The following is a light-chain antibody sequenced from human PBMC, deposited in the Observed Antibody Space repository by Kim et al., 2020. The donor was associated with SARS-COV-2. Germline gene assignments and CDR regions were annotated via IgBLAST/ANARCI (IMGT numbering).Light chain of an antibody. J-gene: IGLJ3*02. V-gene: IGLV2-8*01. CDR3: SSYAGSNTWV. Sequence: QSALTQPPSASGSPGQSVTISCTGTISDVGGYNYVSWYQQHPGKAPKLMIYEVNKRPSGVPDRFSGSKSGNTASLTVSGLQAEDEADYYCSSYAGSNTWVFGGGTKLTVL. CDR2: EVN. CDR1: ISDVGGYNY.